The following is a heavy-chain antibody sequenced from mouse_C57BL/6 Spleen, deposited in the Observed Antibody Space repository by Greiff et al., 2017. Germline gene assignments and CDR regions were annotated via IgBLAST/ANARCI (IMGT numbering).Heavy chain of an antibody. CDR3: ARRSTTVVERDYFGY. J-gene: IGHJ2*01. CDR1: GYTFTSYW. Sequence: VQLQQPGAELVKPGASVKLSCKASGYTFTSYWMQWVKQRPGQGLEWIGEIDPSDSYTNYNQKFKGKATLTVDTSSSTAYMQLSSLTSEDSAVYYCARRSTTVVERDYFGYWGQGTTLTVSS. CDR2: IDPSDSYT. V-gene: IGHV1-50*01. D-gene: IGHD1-1*01.